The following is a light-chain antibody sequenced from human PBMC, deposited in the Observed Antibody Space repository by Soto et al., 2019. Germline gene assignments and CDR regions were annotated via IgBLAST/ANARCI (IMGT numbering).Light chain of an antibody. V-gene: IGLV2-14*01. CDR2: EVS. CDR3: GSYTSSSTLV. J-gene: IGLJ1*01. CDR1: SSDVGGYDY. Sequence: QSALTQPASVSGSPGQSITISCTGTSSDVGGYDYVSWYQHHPGKAPKLMIYEVSNRPSGVSNRFSGSKSGNTASLTISGLQAEDEADYYCGSYTSSSTLVFGIGTKLTVL.